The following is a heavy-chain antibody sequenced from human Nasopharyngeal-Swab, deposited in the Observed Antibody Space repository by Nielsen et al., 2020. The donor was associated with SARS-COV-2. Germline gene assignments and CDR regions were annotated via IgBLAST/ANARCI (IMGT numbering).Heavy chain of an antibody. CDR3: ARAPEGFWSGSGDNWFDP. CDR2: INPSGGST. Sequence: ASVKVSCKASGYTFTSYYMHWVRQAPGQGLEWMGIINPSGGSTSYAQKFQGRVTMTRDTSTNTVYMELSSLRSEDTAVYYCARAPEGFWSGSGDNWFDPWGQGTLVTVSS. V-gene: IGHV1-46*01. J-gene: IGHJ5*02. D-gene: IGHD3-3*01. CDR1: GYTFTSYY.